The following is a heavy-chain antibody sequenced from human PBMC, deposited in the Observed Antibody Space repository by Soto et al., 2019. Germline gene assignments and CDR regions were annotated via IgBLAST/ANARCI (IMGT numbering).Heavy chain of an antibody. CDR1: GGSISSYY. J-gene: IGHJ4*02. CDR2: ISDSGST. Sequence: SETLSLTCTVSGGSISSYYWSWIRQPPGKGLEWIGYISDSGSTNYNPSLKSRVTISVGTSKNQFSLELSSVTAADTAVYYCAKIAVSGPFDYWGQGILVTVSS. CDR3: AKIAVSGPFDY. V-gene: IGHV4-59*01. D-gene: IGHD6-19*01.